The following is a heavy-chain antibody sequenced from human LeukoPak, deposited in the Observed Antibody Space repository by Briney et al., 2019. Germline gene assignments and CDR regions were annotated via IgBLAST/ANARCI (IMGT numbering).Heavy chain of an antibody. D-gene: IGHD4-11*01. CDR1: GGSISSYY. V-gene: IGHV3-23*01. J-gene: IGHJ4*02. CDR2: ISGSGGST. CDR3: AKDTLPYSNYDDY. Sequence: PSETLSLTCTVSGGSISSYYWSWVRQAPGKGLEWVSAISGSGGSTYYADSVKGRFTISRDNSKNTLYLQMNSLRAEDTAVYYCAKDTLPYSNYDDYWGQGTLVTVSS.